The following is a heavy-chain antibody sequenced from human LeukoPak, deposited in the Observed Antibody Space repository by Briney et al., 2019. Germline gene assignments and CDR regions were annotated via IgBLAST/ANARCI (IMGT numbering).Heavy chain of an antibody. V-gene: IGHV3-23*01. CDR2: ISGSGGST. CDR1: GGTFSSYG. CDR3: AELGITMIGGV. Sequence: AGSLSLSCAASGGTFSSYGMSWVRQAPGKGLEWVSAISGSGGSTYYADSVKGRFTISRDNAKNSRYLQMNSLRAEDMAVYYYAELGITMIGGVWGKGTTVTISS. D-gene: IGHD3-10*02. J-gene: IGHJ6*04.